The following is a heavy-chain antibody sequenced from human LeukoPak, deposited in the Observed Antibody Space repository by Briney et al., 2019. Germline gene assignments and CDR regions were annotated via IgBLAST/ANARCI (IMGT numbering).Heavy chain of an antibody. D-gene: IGHD3-22*01. CDR2: ITISGHTK. Sequence: GGSLRLSCAASGFDLSTYEMNWVRQAPGKGLEWIADITISGHTKNYADSVKGRFTISRDTAKNPLFLQMNSLRAEDTAIYYCARDYFDSSDYPQTCYYYYMDVWGKGTTVTVSS. CDR3: ARDYFDSSDYPQTCYYYYMDV. V-gene: IGHV3-48*03. J-gene: IGHJ6*03. CDR1: GFDLSTYE.